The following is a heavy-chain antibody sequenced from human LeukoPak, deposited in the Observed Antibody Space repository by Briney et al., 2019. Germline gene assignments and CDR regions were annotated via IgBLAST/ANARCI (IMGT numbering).Heavy chain of an antibody. CDR2: ISYDGSNK. CDR3: ARSLPSRYYYGMDV. D-gene: IGHD2/OR15-2a*01. V-gene: IGHV3-30-3*01. CDR1: GFTFSSYA. J-gene: IGHJ6*02. Sequence: PGRSLRLSCAASGFTFSSYAMHWVRQAPGKGLEWVAVISYDGSNKYYADSVKGRFTISRDNSKNTLYLQMNSLRAEDTAVYYCARSLPSRYYYGMDVWGQGTTVTVSS.